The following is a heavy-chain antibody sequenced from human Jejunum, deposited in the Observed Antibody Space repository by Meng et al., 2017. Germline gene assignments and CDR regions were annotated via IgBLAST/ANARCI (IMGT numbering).Heavy chain of an antibody. V-gene: IGHV6-1*01. CDR3: ARGGKYSFDY. D-gene: IGHD1-26*01. J-gene: IGHJ4*02. CDR1: GDTVSNNIVA. CDR2: TYYRSKWFN. Sequence: SQTLSLTCAISGDTVSNNIVAWSWIRQSPSRGLEWLGRTYYRSKWFNEYASSVTSRITVNPDTSKNQFSLQLNSVTPEDTAVYYCARGGKYSFDYWGQGALVTGSS.